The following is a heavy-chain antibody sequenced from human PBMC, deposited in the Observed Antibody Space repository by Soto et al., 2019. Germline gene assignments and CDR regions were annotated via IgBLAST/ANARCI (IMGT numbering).Heavy chain of an antibody. CDR2: IYSGGST. J-gene: IGHJ4*02. CDR1: GFTVSSNY. Sequence: EVQLVESGGGLVQPGGSLRLCCAASGFTVSSNYMSWVRQAPGKGLEWVSVIYSGGSTYYADSVKGRFTISRDNSKNTLYLQMNSLRAEDTAVYYCARQFRNRAFDYWGQGTLVTVSS. D-gene: IGHD1-1*01. CDR3: ARQFRNRAFDY. V-gene: IGHV3-66*04.